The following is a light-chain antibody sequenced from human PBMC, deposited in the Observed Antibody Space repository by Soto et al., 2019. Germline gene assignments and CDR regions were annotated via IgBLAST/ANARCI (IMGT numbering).Light chain of an antibody. CDR2: KAS. V-gene: IGKV1-5*03. CDR1: QSISSW. CDR3: QQYNSYSPWT. J-gene: IGKJ1*01. Sequence: DIPMTQSPSTLSASVGDRVTITCRASQSISSWLAWYQQKPGKAPKLQIYKASSLESGVPSRFSGSGSGTEFTLTISSLQPDDFATYYCQQYNSYSPWTFGQGTKVEIK.